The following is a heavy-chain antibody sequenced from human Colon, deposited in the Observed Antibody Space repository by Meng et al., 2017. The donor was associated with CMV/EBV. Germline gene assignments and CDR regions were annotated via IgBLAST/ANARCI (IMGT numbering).Heavy chain of an antibody. D-gene: IGHD6-13*01. Sequence: GIMCGSYGTSGVRDATGRGLEGGSACSRTGGTEYYEDSVKCRITISRDNSKTTLYLQMNSLRSEDTAVYYCAKRGPSSSSWYYFDFWGQGALVTVSS. CDR1: GIMCGSYG. J-gene: IGHJ4*02. CDR3: AKRGPSSSSWYYFDF. V-gene: IGHV3-23*01. CDR2: CSRTGGTE.